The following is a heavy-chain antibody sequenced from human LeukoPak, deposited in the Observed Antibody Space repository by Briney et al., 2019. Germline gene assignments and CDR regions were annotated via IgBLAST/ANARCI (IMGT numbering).Heavy chain of an antibody. CDR2: ISGSGGST. D-gene: IGHD3-22*01. V-gene: IGHV3-23*01. CDR3: AKAGYYDRSGYPNWFDP. CDR1: GFTFSSYA. J-gene: IGHJ5*02. Sequence: PGGSLRLSCAASGFTFSSYAMSWVRQAPGEGLEWVSAISGSGGSTYYADSVKGRFTISRDNSKNTLCLQMNSLRAEDTAVYYCAKAGYYDRSGYPNWFDPWGQGTLVTVSS.